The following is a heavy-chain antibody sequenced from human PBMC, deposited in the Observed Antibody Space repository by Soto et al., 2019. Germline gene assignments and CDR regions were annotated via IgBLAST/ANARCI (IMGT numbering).Heavy chain of an antibody. Sequence: PGGSLRLSCAASGFTFSSYWMHWVRQAPGKGLVWVSRINSDGSSTSYADSVKGRFTISRDNAKNTLYLQMNSLRAEDTAVYYCAKAPSTGTRNYFDYWGQGTLVTVSS. CDR1: GFTFSSYW. CDR2: INSDGSST. V-gene: IGHV3-74*01. CDR3: AKAPSTGTRNYFDY. D-gene: IGHD1-1*01. J-gene: IGHJ4*02.